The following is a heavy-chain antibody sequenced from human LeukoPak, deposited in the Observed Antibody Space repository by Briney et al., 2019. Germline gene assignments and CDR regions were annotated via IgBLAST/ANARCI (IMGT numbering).Heavy chain of an antibody. V-gene: IGHV3-48*03. CDR3: AKSRRPYNWNDGAFFDY. J-gene: IGHJ4*02. Sequence: GGSLRLSCAASGFTFSSYEMNWVRQAPGKGLEWVSYISSSGSTIYYADSVKGRFTISRDNSKNTLYLQMNSLRAEDTAVYYCAKSRRPYNWNDGAFFDYWGQGTLVTVSS. D-gene: IGHD1-20*01. CDR2: ISSSGSTI. CDR1: GFTFSSYE.